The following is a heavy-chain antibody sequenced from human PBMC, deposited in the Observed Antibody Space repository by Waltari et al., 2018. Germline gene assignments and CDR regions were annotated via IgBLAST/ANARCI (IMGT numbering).Heavy chain of an antibody. Sequence: EVQLVESGAALGRRGGPLVSSCSASDSPSSGPGLHWVRQAPGKGLVWVSRSNREGSSTSYSDFVKGRFTISRDNAKNTLYLQMNSLRAEDTAVYYCARNSKDWRADGGLDYWGQGTLVTVSS. CDR2: SNREGSST. J-gene: IGHJ4*02. CDR3: ARNSKDWRADGGLDY. CDR1: DSPSSGPG. D-gene: IGHD3-16*01. V-gene: IGHV3-74*01.